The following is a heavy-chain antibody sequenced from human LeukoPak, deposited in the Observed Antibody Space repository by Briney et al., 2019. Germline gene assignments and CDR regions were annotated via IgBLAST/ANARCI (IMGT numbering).Heavy chain of an antibody. CDR2: INHSGST. CDR3: ARGAAYCSSTSCYEVYYFDY. V-gene: IGHV4-34*01. J-gene: IGHJ4*02. Sequence: SETLPLTCAVYGGSFSGYYWSWIRQPPGKGLEWIGEINHSGSTNYNPSLKSRVTISVDTSKNQFSLKMSSVTAADTAVYYCARGAAYCSSTSCYEVYYFDYWGQGTLVTVSS. D-gene: IGHD2-2*01. CDR1: GGSFSGYY.